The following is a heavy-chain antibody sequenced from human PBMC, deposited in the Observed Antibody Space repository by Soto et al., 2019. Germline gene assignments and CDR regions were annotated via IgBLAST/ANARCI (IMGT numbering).Heavy chain of an antibody. CDR2: INPSGGST. Sequence: ASVKVSFKASGYTFTSYYMHWVRQAPGQGLEWMGIINPSGGSTSYAQKFQGRVTMTRDTSTSTVYMELSSLRSEDTAVYYCASSDLLYCSSTSCQRDYYYYMDVWGKGTTVTFSS. J-gene: IGHJ6*03. D-gene: IGHD2-2*01. V-gene: IGHV1-46*03. CDR3: ASSDLLYCSSTSCQRDYYYYMDV. CDR1: GYTFTSYY.